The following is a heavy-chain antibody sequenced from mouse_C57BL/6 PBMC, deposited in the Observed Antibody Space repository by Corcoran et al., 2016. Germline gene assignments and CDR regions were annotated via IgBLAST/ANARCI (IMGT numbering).Heavy chain of an antibody. CDR1: GYSITSGYY. CDR3: AGDDVYFPLFAD. Sequence: DVQLQESGPGLVKPSQSLSLTCSVTGYSITSGYYWNWIRQFPGNKLEWMGYISYAGSNNYNPSLKTRISITRATAKNQFSLKLNSVTTEATATLYCAGDDVYFPLFADWGQGTLVTVSA. D-gene: IGHD2-1*01. V-gene: IGHV3-6*01. CDR2: ISYAGSN. J-gene: IGHJ3*01.